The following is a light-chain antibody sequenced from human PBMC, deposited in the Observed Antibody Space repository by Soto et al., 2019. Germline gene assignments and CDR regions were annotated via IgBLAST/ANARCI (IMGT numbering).Light chain of an antibody. CDR3: QQYGSCPWT. J-gene: IGKJ1*01. V-gene: IGKV3-20*01. CDR1: QSVSSSY. Sequence: EIVLTQSPGTLSLSPGERATLTCRASQSVSSSYLAWYQQKPVQAPRLLIYGASSRATGIPDRFSGSGSGTDFTLTISRLQPEDFAVYYCQQYGSCPWTFGQGTKVEIK. CDR2: GAS.